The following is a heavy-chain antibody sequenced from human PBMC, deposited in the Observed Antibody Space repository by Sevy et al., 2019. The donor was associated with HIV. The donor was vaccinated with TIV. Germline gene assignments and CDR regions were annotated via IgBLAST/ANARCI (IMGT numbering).Heavy chain of an antibody. CDR3: ARAFSGYDFAFDI. Sequence: ASVKVSCKASGYTFSSYGIHWVRQAPGETLEWMGRIIAGNGNTKYSQKFQGRVTITRDTSASTAYMELSSLRSEDTAVYYCARAFSGYDFAFDIWGQGTMVTVSS. J-gene: IGHJ3*02. V-gene: IGHV1-3*01. CDR1: GYTFSSYG. CDR2: IIAGNGNT. D-gene: IGHD5-12*01.